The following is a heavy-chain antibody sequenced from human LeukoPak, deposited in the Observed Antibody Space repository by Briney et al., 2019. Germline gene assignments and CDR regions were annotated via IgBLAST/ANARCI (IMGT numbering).Heavy chain of an antibody. CDR1: GGSISSYY. D-gene: IGHD2-8*01. Sequence: SEXXXLTCTVSGGSISSYYWNWIRQPAGKGLEWIGHIYTSGSTNYNSSLKSRVTMSVDTSKNQFSVKLNSVIAADTAMYYCARGVYLGNGYYFDYWGQGTLVTVSS. J-gene: IGHJ4*02. CDR2: IYTSGST. CDR3: ARGVYLGNGYYFDY. V-gene: IGHV4-4*07.